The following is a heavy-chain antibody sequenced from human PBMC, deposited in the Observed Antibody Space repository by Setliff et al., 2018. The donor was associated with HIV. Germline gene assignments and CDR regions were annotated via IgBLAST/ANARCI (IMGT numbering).Heavy chain of an antibody. J-gene: IGHJ4*02. V-gene: IGHV5-10-1*01. CDR3: ARHPYSEEYYFDY. Sequence: GESLKISCKGSGYNFIDYWITWMRQMPGKGLEWMGRIDPRDSYTNYSPSFQGHVTISADKSISTAYLQWSSLKASDTAMYYCARHPYSEEYYFDYWGQGTLVTVSS. CDR2: IDPRDSYT. D-gene: IGHD4-4*01. CDR1: GYNFIDYW.